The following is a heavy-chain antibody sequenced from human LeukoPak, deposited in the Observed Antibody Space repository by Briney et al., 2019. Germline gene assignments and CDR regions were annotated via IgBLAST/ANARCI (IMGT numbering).Heavy chain of an antibody. Sequence: GASVKVSCKASGYTFTSYYMHWVRQAPGQGLEWMGIINPSGGSTSYAQKFQGRVTMTRDMSTSTVYMELSSPRSEDTAVYYCARLEATVTTGLDYWGQGTLVTVSS. CDR3: ARLEATVTTGLDY. D-gene: IGHD4-17*01. CDR1: GYTFTSYY. CDR2: INPSGGST. J-gene: IGHJ4*02. V-gene: IGHV1-46*01.